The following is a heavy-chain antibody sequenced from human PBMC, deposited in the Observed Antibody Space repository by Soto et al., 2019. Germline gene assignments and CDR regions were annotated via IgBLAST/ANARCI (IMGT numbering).Heavy chain of an antibody. CDR2: IYHSGST. J-gene: IGHJ3*02. V-gene: IGHV4-4*02. Sequence: QVQLQESGPGLVKPSGTLSLTCAVSSGSISSSNWWSWVRQPPGKGLEWIGEIYHSGSTNYNPSLKSRVTISVDKSKNQFSLKLSSVTAADTAVYYCAREQNSGDYGDCGAGGAFDIWGQGTMVTVSS. CDR1: SGSISSSNW. D-gene: IGHD4-17*01. CDR3: AREQNSGDYGDCGAGGAFDI.